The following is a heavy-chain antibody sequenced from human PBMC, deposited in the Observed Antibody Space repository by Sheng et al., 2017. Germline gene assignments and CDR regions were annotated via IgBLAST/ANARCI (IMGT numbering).Heavy chain of an antibody. D-gene: IGHD3-16*01. V-gene: IGHV3-9*01. J-gene: IGHJ6*03. Sequence: EVQLVESGGGLVQPGRSLRLSCIASGFTFDDYAMHWVRQPPGKGLEWVSGITWNSGSIEYADSVRGRSTISRDNAKNSLYLQMNSLGAEDTAVYYCARGITGGVCYYIDVWGQGTTGHRLL. CDR2: ITWNSGSI. CDR3: ARGITGGVCYYIDV. CDR1: GFTFDDYA.